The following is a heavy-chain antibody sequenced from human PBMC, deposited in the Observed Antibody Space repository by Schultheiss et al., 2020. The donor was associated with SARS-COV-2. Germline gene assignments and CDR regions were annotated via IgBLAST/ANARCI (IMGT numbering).Heavy chain of an antibody. CDR2: ISYDGSNK. Sequence: GGSLRLSCAASGFTFSSYAMHWVRQAPGKGLEWVAVISYDGSNKYYADSVKGRFTISRDNSKNTLYLQMNSLRAEDTAVYYCARVGGTIFGRDGMDVWGQGTTVTVSS. CDR3: ARVGGTIFGRDGMDV. CDR1: GFTFSSYA. J-gene: IGHJ6*02. V-gene: IGHV3-30*04. D-gene: IGHD3-3*01.